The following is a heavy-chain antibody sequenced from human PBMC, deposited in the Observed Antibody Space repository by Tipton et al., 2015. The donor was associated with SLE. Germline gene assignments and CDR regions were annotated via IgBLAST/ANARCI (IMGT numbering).Heavy chain of an antibody. CDR2: IFYSGNT. V-gene: IGHV4-31*03. D-gene: IGHD3-16*01. J-gene: IGHJ4*02. CDR3: ARAIGANYFNF. CDR1: GGSISSDGFY. Sequence: TLSLTCTVSGGSISSDGFYWSWIRQHPGKGLEWIGYIFYSGNTFYNPSLKSRLRISVDTAAKEFSLRLTSVTAADTAVYYCARAIGANYFNFWGQGSLVTVSS.